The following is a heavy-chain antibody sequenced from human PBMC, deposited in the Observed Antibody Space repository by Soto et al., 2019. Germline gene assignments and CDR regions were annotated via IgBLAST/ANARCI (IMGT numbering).Heavy chain of an antibody. CDR1: GFTVSSNY. D-gene: IGHD2-2*01. V-gene: IGHV3-66*01. CDR2: IYSGGST. J-gene: IGHJ3*02. CDR3: AREAVVPAASDAFDI. Sequence: EVQLVESGGGLVQPGGSLRLSCAASGFTVSSNYMSWVRQAPGKGLEWVSVIYSGGSTYYADSVKGRFTISRDNSKNTLYLQMNRLRAEDTAVYYCAREAVVPAASDAFDIWGQGTMVTVSS.